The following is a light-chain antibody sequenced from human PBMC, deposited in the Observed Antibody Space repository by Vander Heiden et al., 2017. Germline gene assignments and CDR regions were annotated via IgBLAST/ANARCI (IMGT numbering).Light chain of an antibody. Sequence: DIQMPQSPSSLSASVGDRVTISCPARQDIGDSVYWYQQKPRKAPKPLIYRKAKLEAGGRARFRGSGSVTDITFSISSRQPEDIATEYCQHYDDLRPTYTFGQGTKLE. CDR2: RKA. V-gene: IGKV1-33*01. CDR1: QDIGDS. CDR3: QHYDDLRPTYT. J-gene: IGKJ2*01.